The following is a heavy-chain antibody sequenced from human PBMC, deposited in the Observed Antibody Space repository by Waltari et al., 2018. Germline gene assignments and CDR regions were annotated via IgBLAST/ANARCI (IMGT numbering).Heavy chain of an antibody. CDR1: GFTVSSNY. Sequence: EVQLVESGGGLIQPGGSLRLSCAASGFTVSSNYMSWVRQAPGQGLEWVSVIYSGGSTYYADAGKGRFTISRDNSKNTLYRQMNSLRAEDTAVYYCARTSVYDYVWGSYRYGYFDYWGQGTLVTVSS. D-gene: IGHD3-16*02. V-gene: IGHV3-53*01. CDR3: ARTSVYDYVWGSYRYGYFDY. CDR2: IYSGGST. J-gene: IGHJ4*02.